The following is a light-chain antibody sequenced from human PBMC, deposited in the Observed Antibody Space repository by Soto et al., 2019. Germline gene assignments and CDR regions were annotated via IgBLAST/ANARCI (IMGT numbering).Light chain of an antibody. CDR3: HHYSRSPIFT. J-gene: IGKJ3*01. CDR2: AAS. Sequence: EVVLTQSPVTLSLSPGERATLSCRASQSVANNYLAWYQQRPGQAPRLLMYAASSRAAGIPDRFSGSGSGSDFTLTISRLEPEDFGVFFCHHYSRSPIFTFGPGTTVDMK. CDR1: QSVANNY. V-gene: IGKV3-20*01.